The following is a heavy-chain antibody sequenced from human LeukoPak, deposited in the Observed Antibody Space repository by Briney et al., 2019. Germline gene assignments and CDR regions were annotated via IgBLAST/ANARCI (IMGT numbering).Heavy chain of an antibody. CDR2: IYYSGGT. Sequence: PETLCLTCTVSGGSISSYYWNWIRQPPGKGLEWIGYIYYSGGTNYNPSLKSRVTISVDTSKNQFSLKLSSVTAADTAVYFCARRRGLDYDNWGQGNLDTVSS. CDR3: ARRRGLDYDN. J-gene: IGHJ4*02. V-gene: IGHV4-59*08. D-gene: IGHD3/OR15-3a*01. CDR1: GGSISSYY.